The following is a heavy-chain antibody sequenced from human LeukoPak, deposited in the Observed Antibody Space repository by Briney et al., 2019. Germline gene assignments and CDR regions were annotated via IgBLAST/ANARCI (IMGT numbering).Heavy chain of an antibody. D-gene: IGHD6-19*01. CDR3: ARHGSGWYNYSDF. CDR2: LYYSGFT. CDR1: SGPISSSSYY. J-gene: IGHJ4*02. Sequence: KSSETLSLTCTVSSGPISSSSYYWGWIRQPPGKGLEWIGSLYYSGFTSYNPSLKSRVTISVDTSRNQFSLKLSSVTAADTAVYYCARHGSGWYNYSDFWGQGTLVTVSS. V-gene: IGHV4-39*01.